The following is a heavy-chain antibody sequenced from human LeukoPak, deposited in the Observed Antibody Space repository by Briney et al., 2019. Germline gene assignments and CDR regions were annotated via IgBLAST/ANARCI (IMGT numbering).Heavy chain of an antibody. Sequence: PGGSLRLSCAASGFTFSSYGMHWVRQAPGKGLEWVAVISYDGSNKYYADSVKGRFTISRDNSKNTLYLQMNSLRAEDTAVYYCANGGPSGSYLGPTEYWGQGTLVTISS. V-gene: IGHV3-30*18. CDR3: ANGGPSGSYLGPTEY. CDR2: ISYDGSNK. CDR1: GFTFSSYG. J-gene: IGHJ4*02. D-gene: IGHD1-26*01.